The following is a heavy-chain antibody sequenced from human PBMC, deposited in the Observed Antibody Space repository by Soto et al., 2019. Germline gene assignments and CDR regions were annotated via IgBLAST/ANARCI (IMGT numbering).Heavy chain of an antibody. Sequence: EVHLVESGGGLVQPGGSLRLSCAASGFTVSGNYMSWVRQAPGQGLEWVSVIYAAGSTYYIDSVNGRFTISRDNSKNTLYPQMNSLRAEDTAVYYCASDIFKTGATGVFDIWGQGTRVTVSS. CDR2: IYAAGST. V-gene: IGHV3-66*01. CDR1: GFTVSGNY. CDR3: ASDIFKTGATGVFDI. D-gene: IGHD1-1*01. J-gene: IGHJ3*02.